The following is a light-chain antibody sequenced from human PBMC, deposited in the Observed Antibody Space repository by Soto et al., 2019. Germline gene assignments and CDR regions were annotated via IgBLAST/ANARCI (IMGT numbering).Light chain of an antibody. V-gene: IGKV1-5*03. CDR3: QHYNSYSEA. CDR2: KAS. CDR1: QTISSW. Sequence: DVQMTQSPSTLSGSVGDRVTITCPASQTISSWVAWYQQKPGKAPKVLSYKASTLKSGVPSRFSGSGSGTEFTLTISSLQPDDVATYYCQHYNSYSEAFGQGTKVDI. J-gene: IGKJ1*01.